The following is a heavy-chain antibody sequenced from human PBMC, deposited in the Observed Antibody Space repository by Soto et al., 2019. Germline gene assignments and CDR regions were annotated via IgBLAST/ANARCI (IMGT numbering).Heavy chain of an antibody. CDR3: ARDLLSGGPRANDAFDV. CDR2: INPDHGNT. Sequence: QLQLVQSGAELKKPGASMNISCKASGFTFSDNLINWVRQVPGQSLEWMGWINPDHGNTRYSQTFQGRISISRHSSASIAFVQLSDLTSEDTAGYYCARDLLSGGPRANDAFDVWGQGTLVTVSS. CDR1: GFTFSDNL. D-gene: IGHD6-25*01. J-gene: IGHJ3*01. V-gene: IGHV1-3*01.